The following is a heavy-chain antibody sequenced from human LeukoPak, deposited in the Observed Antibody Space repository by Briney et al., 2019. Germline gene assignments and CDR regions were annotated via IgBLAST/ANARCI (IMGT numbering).Heavy chain of an antibody. J-gene: IGHJ4*02. CDR1: GFTFSSYG. CDR2: IWYDGSNK. Sequence: GRSLRLSCAASGFTFSSYGMHWVRQAPGKGLEWVAVIWYDGSNKYYADSVKGRFTISRDNSKNTLYLQMNSLRAEDTAVYYCAREGIAVAGLDFDYWGQGTLVTVSS. CDR3: AREGIAVAGLDFDY. D-gene: IGHD6-13*01. V-gene: IGHV3-33*01.